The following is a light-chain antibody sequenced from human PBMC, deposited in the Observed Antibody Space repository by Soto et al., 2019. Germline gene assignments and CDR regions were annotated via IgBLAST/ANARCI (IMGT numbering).Light chain of an antibody. J-gene: IGKJ2*01. CDR1: QSVSSSY. CDR2: GAS. V-gene: IGKV3-20*01. Sequence: EIVFTQSPGTLSLSPGEKATLSFRASQSVSSSYLAWYQQKPGQAPRLLIYGASSRATGIPDRFSGSGSGTDFTLTISRLEPEDFAVYYCQQYGSSPPYTFGQGTKVDIK. CDR3: QQYGSSPPYT.